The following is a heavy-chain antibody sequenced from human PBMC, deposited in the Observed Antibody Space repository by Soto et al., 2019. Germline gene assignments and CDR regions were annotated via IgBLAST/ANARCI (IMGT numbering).Heavy chain of an antibody. V-gene: IGHV4-30-4*01. D-gene: IGHD3-3*01. J-gene: IGHJ4*02. CDR2: IYYTGRT. CDR1: GDSISSSGNYY. Sequence: KASETLSLTCTVSGDSISSSGNYYWTWIRQSPGKGLEWIGYIYYTGRTYYNPSLQSRVTISLDTSENRYSLKLTSVTAADTAIYYCARGRFLDYCGQRTLDIVSS. CDR3: ARGRFLDY.